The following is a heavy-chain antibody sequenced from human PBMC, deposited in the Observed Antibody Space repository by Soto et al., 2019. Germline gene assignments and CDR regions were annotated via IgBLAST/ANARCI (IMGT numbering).Heavy chain of an antibody. CDR2: IITTFGTA. D-gene: IGHD2-15*01. Sequence: QVQLVQSGAEVKKPGSSVNVSCKAPGGTFSSYAISWVRQAPGQGLEWMGGIITTFGTANYAQKFQGRVTMTADESTSTGYMELSRLRSEDTAVYYCARSPGGSSSLAINCYYYYGMDVWGQGTTVTVPS. CDR1: GGTFSSYA. CDR3: ARSPGGSSSLAINCYYYYGMDV. J-gene: IGHJ6*02. V-gene: IGHV1-69*01.